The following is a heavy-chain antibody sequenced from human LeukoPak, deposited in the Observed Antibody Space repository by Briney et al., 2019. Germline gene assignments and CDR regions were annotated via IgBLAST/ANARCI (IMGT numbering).Heavy chain of an antibody. D-gene: IGHD6-19*01. J-gene: IGHJ4*02. V-gene: IGHV3-21*01. CDR2: ITSSSIYI. CDR3: ARDGWLDY. CDR1: GFSFNSYA. Sequence: PGGSLRLSCAGSGFSFNSYAMNWVRQAPGKGLEWVSSITSSSIYIYYADSVKGRFTISRDHAKNSLYLQMNSLRAEDTAVYYCARDGWLDYWGQGTLVTVSS.